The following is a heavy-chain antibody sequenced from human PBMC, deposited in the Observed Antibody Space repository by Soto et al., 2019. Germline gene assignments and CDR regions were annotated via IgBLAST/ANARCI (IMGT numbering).Heavy chain of an antibody. D-gene: IGHD3-9*01. Sequence: GESLKISCKGSGYSFTTYWISWVRQMPGKGLEWMGRIDPSDSYTNYRPSFQGHVTISADKSISTAYLQWSSLKASDTAMYYCARASRYDNVTGSPNYGMAVSGRGTTVTVSS. CDR1: GYSFTTYW. CDR3: ARASRYDNVTGSPNYGMAV. V-gene: IGHV5-10-1*01. J-gene: IGHJ6*02. CDR2: IDPSDSYT.